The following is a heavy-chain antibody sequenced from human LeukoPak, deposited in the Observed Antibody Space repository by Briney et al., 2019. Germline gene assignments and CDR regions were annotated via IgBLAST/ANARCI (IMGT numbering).Heavy chain of an antibody. Sequence: PSETLSLTCTVSGGSISSSSYFWAWIRQPPGKGLEWIGSISYSGSTYYNPSLESRVTISVDTSKTQFSLKLSSVTAADTAVYYCARHENWGYSYGYDYWGQGTLVTVSS. CDR2: ISYSGST. CDR3: ARHENWGYSYGYDY. J-gene: IGHJ4*02. CDR1: GGSISSSSYF. V-gene: IGHV4-39*01. D-gene: IGHD5-18*01.